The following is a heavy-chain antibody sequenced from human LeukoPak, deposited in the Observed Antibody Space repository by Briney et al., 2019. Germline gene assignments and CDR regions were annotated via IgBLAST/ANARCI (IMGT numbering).Heavy chain of an antibody. CDR3: ARTTVAGTDWDGIDV. J-gene: IGHJ6*02. CDR1: GGSIINGRYY. Sequence: SETLSLTCTVSGGSIINGRYYWSWIRQPAGKGLEWIGRIYGNGRANYNPSLKSRGTISVDTSKAEFSLKLTSVTAADTAVYYCARTTVAGTDWDGIDVWGQGTTVTVSS. CDR2: IYGNGRA. V-gene: IGHV4-61*02. D-gene: IGHD6-19*01.